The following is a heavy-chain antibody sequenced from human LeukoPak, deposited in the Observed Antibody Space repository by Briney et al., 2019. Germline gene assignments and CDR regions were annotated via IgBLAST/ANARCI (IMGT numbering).Heavy chain of an antibody. J-gene: IGHJ3*02. Sequence: PGGSLRLSCAASGFAFGPFWMHWVRQAPGKGLVWVSHINGDGSTIRYADSVKGRFTISRDNTKNTLSLQINSLGPEDTAVYYCARDRGNPDAFDIWGQGTKVTVSP. CDR2: INGDGSTI. D-gene: IGHD3-10*01. V-gene: IGHV3-74*01. CDR3: ARDRGNPDAFDI. CDR1: GFAFGPFW.